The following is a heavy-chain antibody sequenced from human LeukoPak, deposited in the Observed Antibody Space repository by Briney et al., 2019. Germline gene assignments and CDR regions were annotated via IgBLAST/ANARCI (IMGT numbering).Heavy chain of an antibody. V-gene: IGHV3-21*01. CDR1: KFTFSTFS. D-gene: IGHD6-13*01. CDR3: ARASSSSWQDY. J-gene: IGHJ4*02. CDR2: ISGSGGYT. Sequence: GGSLRLSCAASKFTFSTFSMSWVRQAPGKGLEWVSSISGSGGYTYYADSVKGRFTISRDNAKNSLYLQMNSLRAEDTAVYYCARASSSSWQDYWGQGTLVTVSS.